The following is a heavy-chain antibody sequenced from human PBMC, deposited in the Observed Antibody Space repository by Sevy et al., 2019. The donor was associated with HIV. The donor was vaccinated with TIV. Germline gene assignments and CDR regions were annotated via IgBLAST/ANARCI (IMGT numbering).Heavy chain of an antibody. CDR1: GFTFSKYS. CDR3: AREGCTKPHDY. Sequence: GGSLRFSCAASGFTFSKYSMSWIRQTPGKGLEWVSIFSFGCGKINYADSVKGRFTISRDDSRNTFYLQMNSLRAEDTAIYYCAREGCTKPHDYWGQGTVVTVSS. CDR2: FSFGCGKI. V-gene: IGHV3-23*01. D-gene: IGHD2-8*01. J-gene: IGHJ4*02.